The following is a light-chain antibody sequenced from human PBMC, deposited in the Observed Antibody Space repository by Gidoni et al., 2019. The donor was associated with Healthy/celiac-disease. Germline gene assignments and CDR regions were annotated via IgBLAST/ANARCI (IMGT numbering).Light chain of an antibody. J-gene: IGKJ5*01. Sequence: EIVLTQSPATLSLSPGERATLSCRASQSVSSYLAWYQQKPGQAPRLLIYDASNSATGIPARFSGSGSGTDFTLTISSLEPEDFAFYYCQQRSNWPPSLTFXXXTRLEIK. V-gene: IGKV3-11*01. CDR3: QQRSNWPPSLT. CDR1: QSVSSY. CDR2: DAS.